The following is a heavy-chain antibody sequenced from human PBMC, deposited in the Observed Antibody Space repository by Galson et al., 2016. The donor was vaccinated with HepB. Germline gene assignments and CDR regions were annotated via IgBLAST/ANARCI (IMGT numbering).Heavy chain of an antibody. CDR1: GFTFNTYP. CDR3: ARDRPNWAIDY. D-gene: IGHD7-27*01. CDR2: IGVNTHVK. J-gene: IGHJ4*02. Sequence: SLRLSCAASGFTFNTYPMNWVRQAPGKGLEWISYIGVNTHVKYYADSVKGRFTISRDNAKNSLYLEMNSLIAGDTAVYYCARDRPNWAIDYWGQGNLVTVSS. V-gene: IGHV3-48*01.